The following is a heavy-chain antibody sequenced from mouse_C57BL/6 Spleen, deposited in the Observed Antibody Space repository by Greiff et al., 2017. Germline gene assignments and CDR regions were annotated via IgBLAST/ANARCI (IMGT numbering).Heavy chain of an antibody. CDR2: IHPNSGST. CDR3: AKRTSLYYYAIDY. J-gene: IGHJ4*01. D-gene: IGHD6-5*01. Sequence: QVQLQQPGAELVKPGASVKLSCKASGYTFTSYWMHWVKQRPGQGLEWIGMIHPNSGSTKYNEKFKSKATMTVDKSSTTAYMQLSSLTSEDSAVYYCAKRTSLYYYAIDYWGQGTSVTVSS. CDR1: GYTFTSYW. V-gene: IGHV1-64*01.